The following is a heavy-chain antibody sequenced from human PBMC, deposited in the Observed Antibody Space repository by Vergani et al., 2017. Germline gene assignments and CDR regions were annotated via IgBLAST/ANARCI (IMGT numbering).Heavy chain of an antibody. J-gene: IGHJ6*02. Sequence: QVQLQESGPGLVKPSETLSLTCTVSGAAIKDFYWSWFRQPPGKGLEWIGEINHSGSTNYNPSLKSRVTISVDTSKNQFSLKLSSVTAADTAVYYCARGMFIYGMDVWGQGTTVTVSS. CDR3: ARGMFIYGMDV. CDR2: INHSGST. D-gene: IGHD3-10*02. CDR1: GAAIKDFY. V-gene: IGHV4-34*01.